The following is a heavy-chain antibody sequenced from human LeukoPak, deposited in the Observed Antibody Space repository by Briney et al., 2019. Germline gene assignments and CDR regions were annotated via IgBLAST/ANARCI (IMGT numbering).Heavy chain of an antibody. CDR2: MNPDTGNT. J-gene: IGHJ4*02. CDR1: GYTFTAYD. Sequence: ASVKVSCKASGYTFTAYDINWVRQGAGQGLEWIGWMNPDTGNTGYAQKFQGRVTMTRDTYKSTAYMDLNSLRSEDTAVYYCARLSDTPAYYYSSGYYHIRYWGQGTLLTVSS. D-gene: IGHD3-22*01. V-gene: IGHV1-8*01. CDR3: ARLSDTPAYYYSSGYYHIRY.